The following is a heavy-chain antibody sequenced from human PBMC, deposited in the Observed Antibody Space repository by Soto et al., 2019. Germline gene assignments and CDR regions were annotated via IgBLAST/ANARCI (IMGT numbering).Heavy chain of an antibody. CDR1: GGSVSSSSYY. CDR3: ATKREYCSGGSCRWFDP. CDR2: IYYSGST. D-gene: IGHD2-15*01. Sequence: QLQLQESGPGLVKPSETLSLTCSVSGGSVSSSSYYWGWIRQTPGKGLEWIGHIYYSGSTYYNPSLKSRVTISVDTSNNQFSRKLSSVTAADTAMYYCATKREYCSGGSCRWFDPWGQGTLVTVSS. V-gene: IGHV4-39*01. J-gene: IGHJ5*02.